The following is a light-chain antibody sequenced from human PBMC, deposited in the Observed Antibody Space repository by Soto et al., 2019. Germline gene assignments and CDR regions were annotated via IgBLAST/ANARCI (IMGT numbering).Light chain of an antibody. CDR1: QSVNSY. CDR3: QQYNQWPLT. V-gene: IGKV3-15*01. Sequence: ETVLTQAPATLSESPGERATLSCRAGQSVNSYLAWYQQKPGQAPRLLIRGASARTTGIPARFSGSGSGTEFTLTISILQSEDFAVYYCQQYNQWPLTFGGGTKVDIK. CDR2: GAS. J-gene: IGKJ4*01.